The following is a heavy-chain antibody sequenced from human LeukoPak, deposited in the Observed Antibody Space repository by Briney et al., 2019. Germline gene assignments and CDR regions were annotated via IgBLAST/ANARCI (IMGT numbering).Heavy chain of an antibody. CDR1: DSTLSSYS. CDR2: IIPIFGIG. J-gene: IGHJ4*02. CDR3: ARSTLGIYY. Sequence: ASVKVSCKASDSTLSSYSTSWVRQAPGQRLEFMGRIIPIFGIGNCAQNFQGRVTITAVKSTSTAYMELSSLRSDDTAVYYCARSTLGIYYWGQGTLVTDSS. D-gene: IGHD5/OR15-5a*01. V-gene: IGHV1-69*02.